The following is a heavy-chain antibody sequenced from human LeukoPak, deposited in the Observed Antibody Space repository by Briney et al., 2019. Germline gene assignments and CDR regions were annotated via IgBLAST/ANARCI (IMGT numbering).Heavy chain of an antibody. D-gene: IGHD3/OR15-3a*01. J-gene: IGHJ4*02. CDR2: IRGSGETT. V-gene: IGHV3-23*01. CDR3: AKDLSSGTGRGFDY. Sequence: GGSLRLSCVASGFPFSAYAMSWVRKAPGKVLEWVSGIRGSGETTYYAESVKGRFIIQRDNSKNTLYLQMNSLRAEDTALYYCAKDLSSGTGRGFDYWGQGTLVTVSS. CDR1: GFPFSAYA.